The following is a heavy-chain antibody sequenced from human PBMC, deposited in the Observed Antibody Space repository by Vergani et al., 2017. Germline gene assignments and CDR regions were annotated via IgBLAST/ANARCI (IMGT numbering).Heavy chain of an antibody. CDR1: GFSFSTYG. V-gene: IGHV3-30*02. CDR3: ANSDCSSLRCYAGYGMEV. CDR2: LRYDGSNE. J-gene: IGHJ6*02. D-gene: IGHD2-2*01. Sequence: QVQLVESGGGVVQPGGSLRLSCAASGFSFSTYGMHWVRQAPGRGLEWVAFLRYDGSNEYYGDAVKGRFIISRDNSKNMLSLEMHSLRPEDTAVYYCANSDCSSLRCYAGYGMEVWGQGTTVTVSS.